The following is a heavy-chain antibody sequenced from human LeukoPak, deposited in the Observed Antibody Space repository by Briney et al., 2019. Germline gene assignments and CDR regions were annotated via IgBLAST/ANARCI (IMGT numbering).Heavy chain of an antibody. Sequence: PSETLSLTCAVSGGSISSGGYSWSWIRQPPGKGLEWIGYIYHSGSTYYNPSLKSRVTISVDRSKNQFSLHLSSVTPDDTAVYYCAGGYAFDVWGQGTMVTVSS. J-gene: IGHJ3*01. CDR1: GGSISSGGYS. CDR2: IYHSGST. CDR3: AGGYAFDV. V-gene: IGHV4-30-2*01.